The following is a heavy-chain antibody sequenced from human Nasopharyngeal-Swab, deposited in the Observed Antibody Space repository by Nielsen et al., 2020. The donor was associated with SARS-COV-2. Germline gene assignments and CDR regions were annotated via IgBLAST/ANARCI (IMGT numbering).Heavy chain of an antibody. V-gene: IGHV3-30*02. CDR2: IAHDASNE. CDR3: ARDAPAHYGAFY. J-gene: IGHJ4*02. Sequence: GESLKISCATSGFMFSSFGMHWVRQAPGKGLEWVAFIAHDASNEYYGDSVKGRFSISRDSSKNTLYLQMDSLRGEDTAVYYCARDAPAHYGAFYWGRGTLVTVSS. CDR1: GFMFSSFG. D-gene: IGHD4-17*01.